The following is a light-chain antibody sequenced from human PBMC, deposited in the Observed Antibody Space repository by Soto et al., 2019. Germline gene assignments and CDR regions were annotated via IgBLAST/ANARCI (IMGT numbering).Light chain of an antibody. V-gene: IGKV3-20*01. CDR2: GAS. J-gene: IGKJ4*01. CDR1: QSVSSSY. Sequence: EIVLTQSPGTLSLSPGERATLSCRASQSVSSSYLAWYQQKPGQAPRLLIYGASSRATGIPDRSSGSGSGTDFTLTISRLEPEDVAVFYCQQYGSSPITFGGGTKVEIK. CDR3: QQYGSSPIT.